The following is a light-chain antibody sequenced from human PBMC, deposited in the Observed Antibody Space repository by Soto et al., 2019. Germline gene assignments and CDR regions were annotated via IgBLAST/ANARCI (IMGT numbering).Light chain of an antibody. Sequence: DIQMTQFPSSLSASVGDRVTITCRASQGIRNDLAWYQQKPGKAPKRLIYAASSLQSGVPSMFSGSGSGTEFTLAISSRQPEDFATFYCLQHSTYPLTFGQGTKVEIK. J-gene: IGKJ1*01. CDR2: AAS. CDR3: LQHSTYPLT. V-gene: IGKV1-17*01. CDR1: QGIRND.